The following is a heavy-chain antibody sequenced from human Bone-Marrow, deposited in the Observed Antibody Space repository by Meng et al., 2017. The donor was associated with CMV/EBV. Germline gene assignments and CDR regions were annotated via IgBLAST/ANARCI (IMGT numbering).Heavy chain of an antibody. CDR1: GFTFSSYA. Sequence: GESLKISCAASGFTFSSYAMHWVRQAPGKGLEWVAVISYDGSNKYYADSVKGRFTISRDNSKNTLYLQMNSLRAEDTAVYYCARAARGGATSAQYFQYWGQGTLVTVSS. V-gene: IGHV3-30-3*01. D-gene: IGHD1-26*01. CDR2: ISYDGSNK. CDR3: ARAARGGATSAQYFQY. J-gene: IGHJ1*01.